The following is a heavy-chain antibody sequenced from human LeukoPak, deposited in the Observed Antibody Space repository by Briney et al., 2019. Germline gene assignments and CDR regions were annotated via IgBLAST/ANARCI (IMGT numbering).Heavy chain of an antibody. J-gene: IGHJ4*02. CDR3: ARDEYYYDSSGYRLFDY. Sequence: PSETLSLTCTVSGGSISSYNWSWIRQPAGKGLGWVGRIYTSGSTNYNPSLKSRVTMSVDTSKNQFSLKLSSVTAADTAVYYCARDEYYYDSSGYRLFDYWGQGTLVTVSS. V-gene: IGHV4-4*07. CDR1: GGSISSYN. CDR2: IYTSGST. D-gene: IGHD3-22*01.